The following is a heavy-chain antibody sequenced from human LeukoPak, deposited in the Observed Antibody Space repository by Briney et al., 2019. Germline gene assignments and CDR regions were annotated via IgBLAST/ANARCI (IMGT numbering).Heavy chain of an antibody. CDR2: IYSGGVT. J-gene: IGHJ6*02. D-gene: IGHD1-26*01. CDR1: GFTVSSNY. Sequence: SGGSLRLSFAASGFTVSSNYMSWVRQAPGKGLEWVSVIYSGGVTYYADSVKGRFTISRDNSKNTLYLQMNSLRVEDTAVYYCARDLRGGSYWYYYGMDVWGQGTTVTVSS. V-gene: IGHV3-66*01. CDR3: ARDLRGGSYWYYYGMDV.